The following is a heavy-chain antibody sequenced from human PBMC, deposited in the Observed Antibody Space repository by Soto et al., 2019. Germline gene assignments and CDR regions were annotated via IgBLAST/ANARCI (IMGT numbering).Heavy chain of an antibody. J-gene: IGHJ4*02. Sequence: QVQLVQSGAEVKKPGASVTVSCKASGYTFTSYDISWVRQATGQGLEWMGWMSPSSGTTGFVQKFQGRVTVTRDTSISTAYMEVTSLTSEDTAVYYCARTIFGVATYYFDYWGQGTLVTVSS. CDR3: ARTIFGVATYYFDY. V-gene: IGHV1-8*01. CDR2: MSPSSGTT. D-gene: IGHD3-3*01. CDR1: GYTFTSYD.